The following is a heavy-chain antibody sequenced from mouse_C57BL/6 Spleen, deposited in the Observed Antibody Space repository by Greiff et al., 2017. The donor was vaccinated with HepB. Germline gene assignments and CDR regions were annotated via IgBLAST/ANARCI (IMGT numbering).Heavy chain of an antibody. CDR3: ARFHGSSHWYFDV. J-gene: IGHJ1*03. CDR1: GYTFTSYW. CDR2: INPSSGYT. Sequence: QVQLQQSGAELAKPGASVKLSCKASGYTFTSYWMHWVKQRPVQGLEWIGYINPSSGYTKYNQKFKDKATLTADKSSSTAYMQLSSLTYEDSAVYYCARFHGSSHWYFDVWGTGTTVTVSS. V-gene: IGHV1-7*01. D-gene: IGHD1-1*01.